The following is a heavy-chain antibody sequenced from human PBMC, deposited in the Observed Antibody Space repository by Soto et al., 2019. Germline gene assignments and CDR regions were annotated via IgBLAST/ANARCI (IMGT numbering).Heavy chain of an antibody. V-gene: IGHV3-9*01. Sequence: PGGSLRLSCAASGFTFDDYAMHWVRQAPGKGLEWVPGISWNSGSIGYADSVKGRFTISRDNAKNSLYLQMNSLRAEDTALYYCAKEEPYSSGWALGSYYFDYWGQGTLVTVSS. CDR1: GFTFDDYA. CDR2: ISWNSGSI. CDR3: AKEEPYSSGWALGSYYFDY. J-gene: IGHJ4*02. D-gene: IGHD6-19*01.